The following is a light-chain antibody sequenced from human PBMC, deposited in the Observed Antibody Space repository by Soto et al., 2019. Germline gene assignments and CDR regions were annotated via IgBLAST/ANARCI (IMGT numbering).Light chain of an antibody. CDR3: QQSHTTPHT. CDR2: AAS. CDR1: HSISSY. Sequence: DIQMTQSPSSLSASVGDRVTITCRASHSISSYLNWYQQKPGKAPKLLIYAASSLQSGVPSRFSGSGSGTDFTLTITSLHPDDFAIYSCQQSHTTPHTFGQGTKLEIK. J-gene: IGKJ2*01. V-gene: IGKV1-39*01.